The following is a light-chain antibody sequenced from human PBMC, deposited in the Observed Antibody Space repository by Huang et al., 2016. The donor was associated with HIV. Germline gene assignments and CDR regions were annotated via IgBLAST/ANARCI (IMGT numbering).Light chain of an antibody. CDR3: QQYQDWPRT. Sequence: EIVMTQSPGTLSPSPGERATLSCRPSQSVSGNLAWYQHKPGQAPRLLIYGASTRATGVPARFSGSGSETEFTLTISSLQSDDVVVYYCQQYQDWPRTFGGGTKVEIK. J-gene: IGKJ4*02. V-gene: IGKV3-15*01. CDR1: QSVSGN. CDR2: GAS.